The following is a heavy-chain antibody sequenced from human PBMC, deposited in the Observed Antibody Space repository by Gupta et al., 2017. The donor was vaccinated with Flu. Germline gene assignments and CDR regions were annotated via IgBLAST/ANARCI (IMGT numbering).Heavy chain of an antibody. Sequence: VQLVVSGGDLVKPGVSLRPSCAASGVPTPDLHMSWVRQAPGRGLEWLSYIGSGGNTDYAESVRGRFTNSRDNAKNTLYLQMNNLRDEDKAVYYCARDFDWAFQHWGQGILVTVSS. CDR1: GVPTPDLH. V-gene: IGHV3-11*06. D-gene: IGHD3-9*01. CDR2: IGSGGNT. CDR3: ARDFDWAFQH. J-gene: IGHJ1*01.